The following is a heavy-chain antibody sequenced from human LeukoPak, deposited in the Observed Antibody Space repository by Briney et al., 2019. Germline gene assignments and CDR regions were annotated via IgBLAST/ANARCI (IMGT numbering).Heavy chain of an antibody. D-gene: IGHD2-2*02. Sequence: GGSLRLSYAASGFTFSSYAMSWVRQAPGKGLEWVSAISGSGGNTYYADSVKGRFTISRDNSKNTLYLQMNSLRAEDTAVYYCAKDLGVVVPAAVQGWFDPWGQRTLVTVSS. J-gene: IGHJ5*02. CDR1: GFTFSSYA. V-gene: IGHV3-23*01. CDR2: ISGSGGNT. CDR3: AKDLGVVVPAAVQGWFDP.